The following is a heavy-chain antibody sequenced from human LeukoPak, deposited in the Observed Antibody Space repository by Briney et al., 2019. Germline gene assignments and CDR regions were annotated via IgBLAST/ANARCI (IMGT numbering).Heavy chain of an antibody. V-gene: IGHV3-23*01. CDR2: ISGSGGST. Sequence: GGSLRLSCAASGFTFSSYAMSWVRQAPGKGLEWVSAISGSGGSTYYADSVKGRFTISRDISKNTLYLQMNSLKTEDTAVYYCTPTPDSGGYWGQGTLVTVSS. D-gene: IGHD2-21*01. CDR1: GFTFSSYA. J-gene: IGHJ4*02. CDR3: TPTPDSGGY.